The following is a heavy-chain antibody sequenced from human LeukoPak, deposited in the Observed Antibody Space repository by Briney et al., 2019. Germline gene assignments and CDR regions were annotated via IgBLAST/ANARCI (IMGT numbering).Heavy chain of an antibody. CDR2: MSPNSGNT. CDR3: AGSATYYFDY. Sequence: GASVKVSCKASGYTFTSYDINWVRQAAGQGLEWMGWMSPNSGNTGYAPEFQGRVIMTRNSSISTAYMELSSLRSEDTAVYYCAGSATYYFDYWGQGILVTVSS. D-gene: IGHD2-15*01. V-gene: IGHV1-8*01. CDR1: GYTFTSYD. J-gene: IGHJ4*02.